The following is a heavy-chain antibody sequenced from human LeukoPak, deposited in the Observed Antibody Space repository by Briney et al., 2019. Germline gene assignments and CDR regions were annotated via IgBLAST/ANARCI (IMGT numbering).Heavy chain of an antibody. CDR1: GYSISSDYY. V-gene: IGHV4-38-2*02. CDR3: AREGWEDWFDP. Sequence: SETLSLTCTVSGYSISSDYYWGWIRQPPGKGLEWIGSIHHSGRTYYNPSLKSRVTISVDTSKNQFSLKLSSVTAADTAVYYCAREGWEDWFDPWGQGTLVTVSS. D-gene: IGHD6-19*01. CDR2: IHHSGRT. J-gene: IGHJ5*02.